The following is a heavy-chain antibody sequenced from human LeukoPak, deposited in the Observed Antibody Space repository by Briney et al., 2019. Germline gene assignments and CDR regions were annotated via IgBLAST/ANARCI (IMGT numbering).Heavy chain of an antibody. CDR1: GYTFTDYF. CDR2: INPNSGGT. Sequence: GASVKVSCKTSGYTFTDYFIHWVRQAPGQGLEWMGWINPNSGGTNYAQKFQGRVTMTRDTSISTAYMELSRLRSDDTAVYYCARVYDSPLNWFDPWGQGTLVTVSS. CDR3: ARVYDSPLNWFDP. D-gene: IGHD3-22*01. J-gene: IGHJ5*02. V-gene: IGHV1-2*02.